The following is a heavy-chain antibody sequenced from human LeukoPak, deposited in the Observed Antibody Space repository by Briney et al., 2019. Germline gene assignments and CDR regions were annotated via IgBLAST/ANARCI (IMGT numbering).Heavy chain of an antibody. J-gene: IGHJ4*02. CDR2: INHSGST. V-gene: IGHV4-34*01. CDR3: ARFTVATHGFDY. CDR1: GGSFSGYY. D-gene: IGHD4-23*01. Sequence: PSETLSLTCAVYGGSFSGYYWSWIRQPPGKGLEWIGEINHSGSTNYNPSLKSRVTISVDTSKNQFSLKLSSVTAGDTAVYYCARFTVATHGFDYWGQGTLVTVSS.